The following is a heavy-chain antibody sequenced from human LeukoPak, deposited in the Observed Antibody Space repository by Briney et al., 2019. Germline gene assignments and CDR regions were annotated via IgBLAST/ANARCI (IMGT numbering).Heavy chain of an antibody. CDR2: IYYSGST. D-gene: IGHD6-13*01. V-gene: IGHV4-39*01. Sequence: PSETLFLTCTVSGGSISSSSYYWGWIRQPPGKGLEWIGSIYYSGSTYYNPSLKSRVTISVDTSKNQFSLKLSSVTAADTAVYYCARVAPWKGFGYSSSWPDDYWGQGTLVTVSS. CDR3: ARVAPWKGFGYSSSWPDDY. J-gene: IGHJ4*02. CDR1: GGSISSSSYY.